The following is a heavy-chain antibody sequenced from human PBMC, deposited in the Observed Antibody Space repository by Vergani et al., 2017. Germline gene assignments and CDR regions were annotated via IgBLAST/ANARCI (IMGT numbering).Heavy chain of an antibody. D-gene: IGHD3-9*01. Sequence: QVQLVQSGAEVKKPGSSVKVSCKASGGTFSSYAISWVRQAPGQGLEWLGGIIPIFGTTNYAQKFQGRVTITADESTSTAYMELSSLRSEDTAVYYCASVDFDWSIPPPWGQGTLVTVSS. CDR1: GGTFSSYA. CDR3: ASVDFDWSIPPP. CDR2: IIPIFGTT. V-gene: IGHV1-69*12. J-gene: IGHJ5*02.